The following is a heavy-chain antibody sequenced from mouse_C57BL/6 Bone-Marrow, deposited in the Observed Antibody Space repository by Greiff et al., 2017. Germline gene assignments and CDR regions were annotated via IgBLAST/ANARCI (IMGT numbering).Heavy chain of an antibody. D-gene: IGHD1-1*01. J-gene: IGHJ3*01. V-gene: IGHV1-52*01. CDR1: GYTFTSYW. Sequence: VQLQQPGAELVRPGSSVKLSCKASGYTFTSYWMHWVKQRPIQGLEWIGNIDPSDSETHYNQKFKDKATLTVDKSSSTAYMQLSSLTSADSAVYYCARPYGSSEAWFAYWGQGTLVTVSA. CDR3: ARPYGSSEAWFAY. CDR2: IDPSDSET.